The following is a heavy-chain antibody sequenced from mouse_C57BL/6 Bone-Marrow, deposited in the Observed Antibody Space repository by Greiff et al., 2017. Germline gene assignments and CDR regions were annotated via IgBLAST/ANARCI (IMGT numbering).Heavy chain of an antibody. CDR1: GFSLTSYG. Sequence: VKLVESGPGLVQPSQSLSITCTVSGFSLTSYGVHWVRQPPGKGLEWLGVIWSGGSTDYNASFISRLCISKNNSKSQVFFKMNSLQAYDTAIYYVAKNWRESAMDYWGQGTSVTVSS. CDR3: AKNWRESAMDY. J-gene: IGHJ4*01. V-gene: IGHV2-4*01. CDR2: IWSGGST.